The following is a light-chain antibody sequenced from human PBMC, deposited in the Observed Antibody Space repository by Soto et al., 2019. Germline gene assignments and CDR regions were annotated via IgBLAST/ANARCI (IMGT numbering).Light chain of an antibody. CDR1: SGSIASNY. V-gene: IGLV6-57*03. CDR2: EDN. Sequence: NFMLTQPHSVSESPGKTVTISCTRSSGSIASNYVQWYQQRPGSAPTTVIYEDNQTPSGVPDRFSGSIDSSSNSASLTISVLKKEDAADYCQQSYASSNRVFGGGTKVTVL. J-gene: IGLJ3*02. CDR3: QSYASSNRV.